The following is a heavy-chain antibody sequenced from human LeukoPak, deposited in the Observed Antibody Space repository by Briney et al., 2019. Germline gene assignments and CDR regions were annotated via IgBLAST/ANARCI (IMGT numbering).Heavy chain of an antibody. CDR3: TRDRTRYDFWSGYYKD. V-gene: IGHV3-49*04. J-gene: IGHJ4*02. CDR2: IRSKAYGGTT. Sequence: GGSLRLSCTASGFTFGDYAMSWVRQAPGKGLEWVGFIRSKAYGGTTEYAASVKGRFTISRDDSKSIAYLQMNSLKTEDTAVYYCTRDRTRYDFWSGYYKDWGQGTLVTVPS. D-gene: IGHD3-3*01. CDR1: GFTFGDYA.